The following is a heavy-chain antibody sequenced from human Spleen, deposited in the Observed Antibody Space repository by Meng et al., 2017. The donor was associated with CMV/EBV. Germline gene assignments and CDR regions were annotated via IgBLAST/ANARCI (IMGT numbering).Heavy chain of an antibody. CDR3: AKCVTGRWYFDY. CDR2: ISGSGGST. CDR1: GFTFSSYA. Sequence: GESLKISCAASGFTFSSYAMTWVRQAPGKGLEWVSAISGSGGSTYYADSVKGRFTISRDNSKNTLYLQMNSLRAEDTAVYYCAKCVTGRWYFDYWGQGTLVTVSS. D-gene: IGHD2-15*01. J-gene: IGHJ4*02. V-gene: IGHV3-23*01.